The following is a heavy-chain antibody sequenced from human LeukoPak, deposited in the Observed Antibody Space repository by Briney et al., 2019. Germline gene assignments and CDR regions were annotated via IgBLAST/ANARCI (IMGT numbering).Heavy chain of an antibody. V-gene: IGHV1-8*01. CDR2: INPKNGKT. D-gene: IGHD3-22*01. CDR3: ARGLAPYSYEYSGHDPYYYYNMDV. CDR1: GYTFNTST. J-gene: IGHJ6*03. Sequence: ASVTVSCKASGYTFNTSTISWVRQAAGQGLEWMGWINPKNGKTYYAQKFQDRVTMTENTSTSTAYMELSSLRSEDTAVYYCARGLAPYSYEYSGHDPYYYYNMDVWGKGTTVIISS.